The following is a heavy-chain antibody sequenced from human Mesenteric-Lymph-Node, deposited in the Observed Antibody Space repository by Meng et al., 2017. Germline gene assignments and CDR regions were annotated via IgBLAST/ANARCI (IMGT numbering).Heavy chain of an antibody. J-gene: IGHJ6*02. CDR1: GFTFSSYW. Sequence: GGSLRLSCAASGFTFSSYWMHWVRQAPGKGLVWVSRINSDGSSTSYADSVKGRFTISRDNAKNTLYLQMNSLRAEDTAVYYCARRGYCSGGSCYSSHGMDVWGQGTTVTVSS. CDR2: INSDGSST. D-gene: IGHD2-15*01. CDR3: ARRGYCSGGSCYSSHGMDV. V-gene: IGHV3-74*01.